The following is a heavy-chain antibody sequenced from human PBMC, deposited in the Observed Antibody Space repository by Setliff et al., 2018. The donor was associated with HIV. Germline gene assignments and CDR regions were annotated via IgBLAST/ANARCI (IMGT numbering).Heavy chain of an antibody. Sequence: SETLSLTCDVSGGSISSNSWWTWVRQPPGKGLEWIGQIYHGGNTRYNPSLKSRLTMSIDKSENQVSLELSSVTAADTALYYCVRDEKRAAGGSLYYFDLWGQETLVTVSS. J-gene: IGHJ4*02. CDR2: IYHGGNT. CDR3: VRDEKRAAGGSLYYFDL. CDR1: GGSISSNSW. V-gene: IGHV4-4*02. D-gene: IGHD5-12*01.